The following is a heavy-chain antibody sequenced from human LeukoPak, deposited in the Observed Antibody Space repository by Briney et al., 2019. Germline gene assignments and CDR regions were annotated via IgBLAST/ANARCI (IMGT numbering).Heavy chain of an antibody. D-gene: IGHD2-8*01. CDR2: IHCDGRTT. V-gene: IGHV3-74*01. CDR3: ARDNGENYHTAFDY. J-gene: IGHJ4*02. CDR1: GFTFSSYW. Sequence: PGGSLRLSCAASGFTFSSYWIHWVRQVPGKGLVWVSRIHCDGRTTTYADSVKGRFTISRDNAKNTLYLQMNSLRAEDTAVYYCARDNGENYHTAFDYWGQGTLVTVSS.